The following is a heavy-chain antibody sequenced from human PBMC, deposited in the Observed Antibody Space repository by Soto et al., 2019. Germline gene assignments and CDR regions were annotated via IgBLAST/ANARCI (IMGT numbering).Heavy chain of an antibody. CDR2: ISPGSRYP. V-gene: IGHV3-11*06. Sequence: SPRLSCAGSGFTFGDSYMSWIRQAPGKGLEWLSYISPGSRYPAYADSVKGRFTISRDNAKRSLYLQMMSLTAEDTAIYYCVSGGGAGLFDPWGPGTLVTVSS. CDR1: GFTFGDSY. D-gene: IGHD2-21*01. J-gene: IGHJ5*02. CDR3: VSGGGAGLFDP.